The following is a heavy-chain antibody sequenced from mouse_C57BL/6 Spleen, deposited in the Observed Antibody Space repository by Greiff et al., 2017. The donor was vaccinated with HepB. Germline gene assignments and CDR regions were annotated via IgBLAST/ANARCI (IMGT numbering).Heavy chain of an antibody. Sequence: VKLQQPGAELVKPGASVKLSCKASGYTFTSYWMHWVKQRPGQGLEWIGMIHPNSGSTNYNEKFKSKATLTVDKSSSTAYMQLSSLTSEDSAVYYCARGDDYAWFAYWGQGTLVTVSA. CDR2: IHPNSGST. CDR1: GYTFTSYW. J-gene: IGHJ3*01. D-gene: IGHD2-4*01. V-gene: IGHV1-64*01. CDR3: ARGDDYAWFAY.